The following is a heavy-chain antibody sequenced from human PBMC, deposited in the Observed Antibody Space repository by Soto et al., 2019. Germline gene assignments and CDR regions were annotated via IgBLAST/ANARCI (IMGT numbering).Heavy chain of an antibody. V-gene: IGHV2-5*02. J-gene: IGHJ4*02. CDR1: GFSLTTSGVG. CDR2: IYWDDDK. D-gene: IGHD3-3*01. CDR3: AHRVLRTVFGLVTTTAIYFDF. Sequence: QITLNESGPTVVRPTETLTLTCRFSGFSLTTSGVGVGWIRQSPGKAPEWLALIYWDDDKRYSASLKSRLTITKDTSKNPVVLTVSDLDPTDTATYYCAHRVLRTVFGLVTTTAIYFDFWGQGTPVAASS.